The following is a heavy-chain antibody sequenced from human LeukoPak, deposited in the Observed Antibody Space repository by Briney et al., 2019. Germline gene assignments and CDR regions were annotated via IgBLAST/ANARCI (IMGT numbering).Heavy chain of an antibody. CDR1: GYTLTELS. CDR3: ATEGLRYFDWLGY. J-gene: IGHJ4*02. CDR2: FDPENGKT. Sequence: ASVKVACKVSGYTLTELSMHWVRQAPGKGLEWMGGFDPENGKTIYAQRFQGRVTMTEDTSTDTAYMELSSLRSEDTAVYYCATEGLRYFDWLGYWGQGTLVTVSS. D-gene: IGHD3-9*01. V-gene: IGHV1-24*01.